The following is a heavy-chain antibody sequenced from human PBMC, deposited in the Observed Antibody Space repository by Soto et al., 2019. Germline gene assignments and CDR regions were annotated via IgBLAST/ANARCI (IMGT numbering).Heavy chain of an antibody. J-gene: IGHJ4*02. Sequence: QVKLVQSGAEVTKPGASVKVSCKASGYTFTNYYIHWVRQAPGQGLEWMGIINPNGGSTNYAQEFQGRVTVTRDTSTSTVYMELSSLRSEDTAIYYCARNLASVDYWGQGTLVTVSS. V-gene: IGHV1-46*01. CDR3: ARNLASVDY. CDR1: GYTFTNYY. CDR2: INPNGGST. D-gene: IGHD3-3*02.